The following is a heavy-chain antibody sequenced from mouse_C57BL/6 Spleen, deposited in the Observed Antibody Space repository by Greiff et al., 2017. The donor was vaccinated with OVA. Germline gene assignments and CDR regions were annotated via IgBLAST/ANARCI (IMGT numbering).Heavy chain of an antibody. Sequence: DVKLVESGGGLVKPGGSLKLSCAASGFTFSSYTMSWVRQTPEKRLEWVATISGGGGNTYYPDSVKGRFTISRDNAKNTLYLQMSSLRSEDTALYYCARQDYGSSYLDYWGQGTTLTVSS. CDR3: ARQDYGSSYLDY. J-gene: IGHJ2*01. V-gene: IGHV5-9*01. D-gene: IGHD1-1*01. CDR2: ISGGGGNT. CDR1: GFTFSSYT.